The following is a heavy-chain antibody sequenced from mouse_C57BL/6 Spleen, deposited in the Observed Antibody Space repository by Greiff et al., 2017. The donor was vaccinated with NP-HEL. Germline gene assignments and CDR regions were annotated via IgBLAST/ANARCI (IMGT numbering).Heavy chain of an antibody. J-gene: IGHJ4*01. V-gene: IGHV2-9-1*01. D-gene: IGHD3-2*02. Sequence: VQGVESGPGLVAPSQSLSITCTVSGFSLTSYAISWVRQPPGKGLEWLGVIWTGGGTNYNSALKSRLSISKDNSKSQVFLKMNSLQTDDTARYYCARNRETAQDYYAMDYWGQGTSVTVSS. CDR2: IWTGGGT. CDR3: ARNRETAQDYYAMDY. CDR1: GFSLTSYA.